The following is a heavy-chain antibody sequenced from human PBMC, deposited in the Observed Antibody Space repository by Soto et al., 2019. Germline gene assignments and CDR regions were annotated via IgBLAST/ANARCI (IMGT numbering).Heavy chain of an antibody. Sequence: PGGSLRLSCAASGFTFSSYAMHWVRQAPGKGLEWVAVISYDGSNKYYADSVKGRFTISRDNSKNTLYLQMNSLRAEDTAVYYCARDSIWGQGTMVTVSS. CDR2: ISYDGSNK. CDR1: GFTFSSYA. J-gene: IGHJ3*02. CDR3: ARDSI. V-gene: IGHV3-30-3*01.